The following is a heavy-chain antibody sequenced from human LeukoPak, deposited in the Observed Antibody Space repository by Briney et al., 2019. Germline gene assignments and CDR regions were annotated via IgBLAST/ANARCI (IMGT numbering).Heavy chain of an antibody. V-gene: IGHV1-8*01. CDR1: GYTFTSYD. D-gene: IGHD6-13*01. CDR3: ARISSSWYVGYYYGMDV. CDR2: MNPNSGNT. J-gene: IGHJ6*02. Sequence: ASVKVSCKASGYTFTSYDINWVRQATGQGLEWMGWMNPNSGNTGYAQKFQGRVTMTRNTSISTAYMELSSLRSEDTAVYYCARISSSWYVGYYYGMDVWGQGTTVTVSS.